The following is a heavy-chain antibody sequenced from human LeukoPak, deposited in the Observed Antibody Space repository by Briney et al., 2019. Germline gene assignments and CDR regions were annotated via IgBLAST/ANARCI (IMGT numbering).Heavy chain of an antibody. J-gene: IGHJ4*02. CDR3: ARPVGTTVSVDY. Sequence: GGSLRLSCAASGFTFSSHWMHWVRQAPGKGLVWSSVIRPEGGTPNNAELVKGRFPTSKEKAKTPLYLQMTSLRAEDPAVYSCARPVGTTVSVDYWGQGTLVTVSS. V-gene: IGHV3-74*01. D-gene: IGHD1-26*01. CDR1: GFTFSSHW. CDR2: IRPEGGTP.